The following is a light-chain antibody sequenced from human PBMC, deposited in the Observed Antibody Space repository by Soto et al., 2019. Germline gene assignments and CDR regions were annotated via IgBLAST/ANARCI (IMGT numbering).Light chain of an antibody. CDR1: QSVSSN. CDR2: GAS. J-gene: IGKJ1*01. CDR3: QQYNNWPRRT. Sequence: EIVMTQSPATLSVSPGERATLSCRASQSVSSNLAWYQQKPGQAPRLLIYGASTRATGIPARFSGSGSGTEFTLTISSLQSEDFAVYYCQQYNNWPRRTFGQGPKV. V-gene: IGKV3-15*01.